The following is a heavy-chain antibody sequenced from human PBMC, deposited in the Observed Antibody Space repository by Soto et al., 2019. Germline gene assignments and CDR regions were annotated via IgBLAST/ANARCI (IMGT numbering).Heavy chain of an antibody. V-gene: IGHV4-34*01. Sequence: SETLSLTCAVYGGSFSGYYWGWIRQPPGKGLEWIGDINHSGSTNYNPSLKSRVTISVDTSKNQFSLKLSSVTAADTAVYFCASMEPHNDFWSANYYFAYWGQGTLVTVSS. CDR3: ASMEPHNDFWSANYYFAY. CDR2: INHSGST. CDR1: GGSFSGYY. J-gene: IGHJ4*01. D-gene: IGHD3-3*01.